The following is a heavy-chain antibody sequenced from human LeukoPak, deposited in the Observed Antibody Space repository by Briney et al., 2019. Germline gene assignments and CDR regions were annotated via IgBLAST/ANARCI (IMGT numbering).Heavy chain of an antibody. CDR3: ARVPRYCSSTSCYPDY. J-gene: IGHJ4*02. CDR2: IYYSGST. Sequence: PSETLSLTCTVSGGSISSYYWSWIRQPPGKGLEWIGYIYYSGSTNYNPSLKSRVTISVDTSKNQFSLKLSSVTAADTAVYYCARVPRYCSSTSCYPDYWGQGTLVTVSS. CDR1: GGSISSYY. V-gene: IGHV4-59*08. D-gene: IGHD2-2*01.